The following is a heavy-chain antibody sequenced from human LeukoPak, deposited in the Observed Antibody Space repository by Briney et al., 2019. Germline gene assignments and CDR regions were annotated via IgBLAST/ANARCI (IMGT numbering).Heavy chain of an antibody. D-gene: IGHD6-25*01. CDR2: IYYSGST. CDR3: ARSGPGWFDP. J-gene: IGHJ5*02. Sequence: SETLSLTCTVSGGSISSYYWSWIWQPPRKGLEWIGYIYYSGSTNYNPSLKSRVTISVDTSKNQFSLKLSSVTAADTAVYYCARSGPGWFDPWGQGTLVTVSS. CDR1: GGSISSYY. V-gene: IGHV4-59*01.